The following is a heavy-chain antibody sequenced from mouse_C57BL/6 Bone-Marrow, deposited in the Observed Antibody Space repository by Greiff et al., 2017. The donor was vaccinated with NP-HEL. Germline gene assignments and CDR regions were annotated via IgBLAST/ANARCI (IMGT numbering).Heavy chain of an antibody. Sequence: EVKLVESGAELVRPGASVKLSCTASGFNIKDYYMHWVKQRPEQGLEWIGRIDPEDGDTEYAPKLQGKATMTADTSSNTAYLQLSSLTSEDTAVYYCTSLLLRSYYFDYWGQGTTLTVSS. CDR3: TSLLLRSYYFDY. D-gene: IGHD1-1*01. CDR2: IDPEDGDT. J-gene: IGHJ2*01. V-gene: IGHV14-1*01. CDR1: GFNIKDYY.